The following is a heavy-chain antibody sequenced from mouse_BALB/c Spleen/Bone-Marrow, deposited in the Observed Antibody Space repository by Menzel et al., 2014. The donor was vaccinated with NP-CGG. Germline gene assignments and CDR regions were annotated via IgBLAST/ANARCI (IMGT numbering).Heavy chain of an antibody. D-gene: IGHD3-3*01. CDR2: ISSGGNYT. V-gene: IGHV5-6*01. Sequence: EVQRVESGGDLVKPGGSLKLSCAASGFTFSSYGMSWVRQTPDRRLEWVATISSGGNYTYYPDSVKGRFTISRDNAKNTLYLQMSSLKSEDTAIYYCARHRGPFACWGQGTLVTVYA. CDR1: GFTFSSYG. CDR3: ARHRGPFAC. J-gene: IGHJ3*01.